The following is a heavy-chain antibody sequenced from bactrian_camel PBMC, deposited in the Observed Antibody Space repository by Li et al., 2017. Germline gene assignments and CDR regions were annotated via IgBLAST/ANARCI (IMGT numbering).Heavy chain of an antibody. D-gene: IGHD4*01. J-gene: IGHJ4*01. CDR1: RRTYRTYC. CDR3: AFRRSPAYSSGPCSGVAHIRAPSLFDD. V-gene: IGHV3S1*01. CDR2: INTERTVT. Sequence: HVQLVESGGGSVQAGGSLRLSCAPSRRTYRTYCMGWFRQGPRKTREGVALINTERTVTYADSVKGRFAISEDGANNTLYLHMSDLKPEDTAMYYCAFRRSPAYSSGPCSGVAHIRAPSLFDDWGQGTQVTVS.